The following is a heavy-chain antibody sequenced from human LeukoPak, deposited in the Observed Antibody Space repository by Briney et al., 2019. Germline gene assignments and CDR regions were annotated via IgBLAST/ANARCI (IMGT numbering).Heavy chain of an antibody. Sequence: GGSLRLSCAASGFTVSSNYMSWVRQAPGKGLEWVSVIYSGGSTYYADSVKGRFTISRDNSKNTLYLQMNSLRAEDTAVYYCAKPFHPYGSGVNWFDPWGQGTLVTVSS. V-gene: IGHV3-66*04. CDR2: IYSGGST. J-gene: IGHJ5*02. D-gene: IGHD3-10*01. CDR3: AKPFHPYGSGVNWFDP. CDR1: GFTVSSNY.